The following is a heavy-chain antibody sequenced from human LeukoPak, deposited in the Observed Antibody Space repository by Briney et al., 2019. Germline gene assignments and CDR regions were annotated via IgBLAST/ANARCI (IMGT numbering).Heavy chain of an antibody. V-gene: IGHV1-69-2*01. CDR1: GYTFTDHY. Sequence: GATVKISCKASGYTFTDHYIHWVQQAPGKRLEWVGRVDPEEGEAISAQKFQGRVTISADTSTDTAYLELTSLRSDDTAVYYCATEVNVAYYNVPGNDYRGIDPWGPGTLVTVSS. CDR3: ATEVNVAYYNVPGNDYRGIDP. CDR2: VDPEEGEA. J-gene: IGHJ5*02. D-gene: IGHD3-10*02.